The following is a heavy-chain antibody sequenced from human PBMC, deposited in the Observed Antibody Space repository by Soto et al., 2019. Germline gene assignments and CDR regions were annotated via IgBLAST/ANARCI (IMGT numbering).Heavy chain of an antibody. CDR1: GLTFSSFA. CDR3: ARGGAWTPEGLGY. D-gene: IGHD2-15*01. Sequence: GGSLRLSCAASGLTFSSFAMHWVRQAPGKGLEWLAVISSDVVNYYYAESVKGRFTISRDNSKNTLYLQMNSLRNEDTAVYYCARGGAWTPEGLGYWGQGTLVTVSS. V-gene: IGHV3-30-3*01. CDR2: ISSDVVNY. J-gene: IGHJ4*02.